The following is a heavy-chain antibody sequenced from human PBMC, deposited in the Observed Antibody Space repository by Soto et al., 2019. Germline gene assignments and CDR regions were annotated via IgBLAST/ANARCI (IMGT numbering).Heavy chain of an antibody. CDR3: ARDGGLGDAFDI. V-gene: IGHV1-69*13. CDR2: IIPIFGTA. J-gene: IGHJ3*02. D-gene: IGHD6-19*01. Sequence: ASVKVSCKASGGTFSSYAISWVRQAPGQGLEWMGGIIPIFGTANYAQKFQGRVKITADESTSTAYMELSSLRTEDTAVYYCARDGGLGDAFDIWGQGTMVTVSS. CDR1: GGTFSSYA.